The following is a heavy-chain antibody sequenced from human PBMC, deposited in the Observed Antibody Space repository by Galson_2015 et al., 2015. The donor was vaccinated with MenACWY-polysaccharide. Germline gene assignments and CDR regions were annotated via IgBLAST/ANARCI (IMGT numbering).Heavy chain of an antibody. J-gene: IGHJ5*02. CDR2: MNPNSGNT. V-gene: IGHV1-8*01. CDR1: GYSFSSYD. D-gene: IGHD3-22*01. CDR3: ARGGKYYYDSSGYLNWFDP. Sequence: SVKVSCKASGYSFSSYDINWVRQTTGQGLEWMEWMNPNSGNTGYAQKFQGRVTMTRNTSISIAYMELSSLRSEDTAVYYYARGGKYYYDSSGYLNWFDPWGQGTLVTVSS.